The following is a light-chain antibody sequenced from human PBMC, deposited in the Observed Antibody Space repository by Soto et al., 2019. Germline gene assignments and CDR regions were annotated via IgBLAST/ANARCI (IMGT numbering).Light chain of an antibody. J-gene: IGKJ1*01. CDR1: QGIGSY. Sequence: DIQMTQSPSSLSASVGDRVIITCRASQGIGSYLNWYQQKPGKAPKLLIYGASSLQSGVPSRFSGSGSGTDFTLTISSLQPEDFATYYCQQSFRTPPSTFGQGTKVEIK. CDR2: GAS. V-gene: IGKV1-39*01. CDR3: QQSFRTPPST.